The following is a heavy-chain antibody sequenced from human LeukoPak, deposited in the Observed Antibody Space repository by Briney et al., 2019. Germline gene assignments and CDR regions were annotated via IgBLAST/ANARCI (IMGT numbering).Heavy chain of an antibody. Sequence: KPSETLPLTCTVSGGSISSYYWSWIRQPPGKGLEWIGYIYYSGSTNYNPSLKSRVTISVDASKNQFSLKLSSVTAADTAVYYCARERAVTTYYYFDYWGQGTLVTVSS. D-gene: IGHD4-17*01. CDR1: GGSISSYY. CDR2: IYYSGST. J-gene: IGHJ4*02. V-gene: IGHV4-59*01. CDR3: ARERAVTTYYYFDY.